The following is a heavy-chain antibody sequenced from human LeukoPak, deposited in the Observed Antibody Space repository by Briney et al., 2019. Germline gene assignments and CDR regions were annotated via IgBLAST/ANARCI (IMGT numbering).Heavy chain of an antibody. J-gene: IGHJ6*02. D-gene: IGHD2-2*01. V-gene: IGHV3-15*01. Sequence: GGSLRLSCAASGFTFSNAWMSWVRQAPGKGLEWVGRIKSKTDGGTTDYAAPVKGRFTISRDDSKDTLYLQMNSLRAEDTAVYYCAILPAVPYYYYGMDVWGQGTTVTVSS. CDR3: AILPAVPYYYYGMDV. CDR1: GFTFSNAW. CDR2: IKSKTDGGTT.